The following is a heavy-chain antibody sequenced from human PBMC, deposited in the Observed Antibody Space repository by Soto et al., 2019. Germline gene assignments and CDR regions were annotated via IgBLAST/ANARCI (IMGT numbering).Heavy chain of an antibody. CDR1: GFTFSDYL. D-gene: IGHD1-26*01. J-gene: IGHJ4*02. CDR2: IRQDGSQI. Sequence: GGSLRLSCEASGFTFSDYLMIWVRQAPGRGLEWVANIRQDGSQINSVDSVKGRFTISRDNAKNSLFLQMNSLRAEDTALYYCARVVSGSNYTGVGHFDFWGQGAMVTVYS. V-gene: IGHV3-7*03. CDR3: ARVVSGSNYTGVGHFDF.